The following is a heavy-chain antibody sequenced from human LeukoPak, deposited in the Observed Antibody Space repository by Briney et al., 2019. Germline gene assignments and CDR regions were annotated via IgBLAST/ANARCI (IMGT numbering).Heavy chain of an antibody. CDR2: IIPIFGTA. Sequence: SVKVSCKASGCTFTSYGISWVRQAPGQRLEWMGGIIPIFGTANYAQKFQGRVTITADKSTSTAYMELSSLRSEDTAVYYCARNVVVVVAALRSWFDPWGQGTLVTVSS. J-gene: IGHJ5*02. CDR3: ARNVVVVVAALRSWFDP. V-gene: IGHV1-69*06. D-gene: IGHD2-15*01. CDR1: GCTFTSYG.